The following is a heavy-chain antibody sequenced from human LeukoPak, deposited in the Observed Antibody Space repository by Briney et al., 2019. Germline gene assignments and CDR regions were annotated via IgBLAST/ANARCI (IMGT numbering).Heavy chain of an antibody. CDR3: AKSYYYGSGIYYHPDH. J-gene: IGHJ4*02. D-gene: IGHD3-10*01. V-gene: IGHV3-23*01. Sequence: PGGSLRLSCAASGFSFSSYGMNWVRQAPGKGPEWVSSISGSGGSTYYADSVKGRFTISRDNSQNTQFLQMNGLRADDTAVYYCAKSYYYGSGIYYHPDHWGQGTLVTVSS. CDR1: GFSFSSYG. CDR2: ISGSGGST.